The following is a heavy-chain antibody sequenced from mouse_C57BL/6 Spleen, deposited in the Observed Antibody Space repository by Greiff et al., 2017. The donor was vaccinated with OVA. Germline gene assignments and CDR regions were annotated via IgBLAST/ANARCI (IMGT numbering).Heavy chain of an antibody. D-gene: IGHD2-1*01. CDR2: IYPGSGNT. CDR1: GYTFTDYY. Sequence: VQLQQSGAELVRPGASVKLSCKASGYTFTDYYITGVKQRPGQGLEWIARIYPGSGNTYYNEKFKGKATLTAEKSSSTAYMQLSSLTSEDSAVYFCARDYGNFFDYWGQGTTLTVSS. J-gene: IGHJ2*01. V-gene: IGHV1-76*01. CDR3: ARDYGNFFDY.